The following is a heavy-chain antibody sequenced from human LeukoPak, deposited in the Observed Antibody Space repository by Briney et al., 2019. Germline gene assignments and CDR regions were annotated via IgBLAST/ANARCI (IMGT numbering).Heavy chain of an antibody. CDR3: ARDQGEELIAGAQLGDY. V-gene: IGHV3-21*01. D-gene: IGHD6-13*01. Sequence: GGSLRLSCAASGFTFSSYSMNWVRQAPGKGLEWVSSISPSSNYIYYADSVKGRFTISRDNAKTSLYLQMNSLRAEDTAVYYCARDQGEELIAGAQLGDYWGQGTLVTVSS. J-gene: IGHJ4*02. CDR2: ISPSSNYI. CDR1: GFTFSSYS.